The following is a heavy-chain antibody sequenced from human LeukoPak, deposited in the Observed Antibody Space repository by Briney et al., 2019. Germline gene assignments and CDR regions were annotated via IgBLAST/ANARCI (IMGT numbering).Heavy chain of an antibody. J-gene: IGHJ4*02. Sequence: PGGSLRLSCAASGFTFSSYAMHRVRQAPGKGLEWVAVISYDGSNKYYADSVKGRFTISRDNSKNTLYLQMNSLRAEDTAVYYCARDGSIAGIAAVFDYWGQGTLVTVSS. CDR1: GFTFSSYA. CDR2: ISYDGSNK. V-gene: IGHV3-30-3*01. D-gene: IGHD6-13*01. CDR3: ARDGSIAGIAAVFDY.